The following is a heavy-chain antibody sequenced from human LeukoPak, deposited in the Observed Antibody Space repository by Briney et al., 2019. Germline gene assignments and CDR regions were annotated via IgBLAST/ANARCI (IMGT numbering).Heavy chain of an antibody. J-gene: IGHJ6*02. D-gene: IGHD3-9*01. CDR3: AKSPELEDDILTGRMLGYYYYGMDV. CDR1: GFTFSSYG. V-gene: IGHV3-30*18. Sequence: GRSLRLSCAASGFTFSSYGMHWVRQAPGKGLEWVAVISYDGSNKYYADSVKGRFTISRDNSKNTLYLQMNSLRAEDTAVYYCAKSPELEDDILTGRMLGYYYYGMDVWGQGTTVTVSS. CDR2: ISYDGSNK.